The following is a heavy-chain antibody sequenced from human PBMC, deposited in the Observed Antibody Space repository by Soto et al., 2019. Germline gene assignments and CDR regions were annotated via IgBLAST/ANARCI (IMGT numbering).Heavy chain of an antibody. J-gene: IGHJ4*02. V-gene: IGHV4-31*03. CDR3: ARDNGYGHFDS. Sequence: TLSLTCTVSGASISSGLSYWSWIRHHPGKGLEWIGYMFYSGSTYYHPSLKSRVNISADTSKNQFSLRLTSVTPADTAVYYCARDNGYGHFDSWGQGTLVTVSS. D-gene: IGHD5-12*01. CDR2: MFYSGST. CDR1: GASISSGLSY.